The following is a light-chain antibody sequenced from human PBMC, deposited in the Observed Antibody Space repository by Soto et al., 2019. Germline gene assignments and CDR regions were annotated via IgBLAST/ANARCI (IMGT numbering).Light chain of an antibody. J-gene: IGKJ4*01. V-gene: IGKV4-1*01. CDR2: WAS. CDR3: QQYYTTPLT. Sequence: DIVMTQSPDSLAVSLGERATINCKSSQSVLYSANNKNYLAWYQQTPGQPPKLLIYWASTRESGVPDRFSGSGSGTDFTLTISSLQAEDVAVYYCQQYYTTPLTFGGGTKVDIK. CDR1: QSVLYSANNKNY.